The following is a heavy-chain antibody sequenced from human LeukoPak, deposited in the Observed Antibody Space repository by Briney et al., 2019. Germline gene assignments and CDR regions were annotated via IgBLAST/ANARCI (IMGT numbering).Heavy chain of an antibody. D-gene: IGHD3-10*01. CDR3: ASAGNGSSIQVGGYCYFYMDV. CDR1: GGSISSSSYY. Sequence: SETLSLTCTVSGGSISSSSYYWGWIRQPPGKGLEGIGSIYYSGDTYYNASLKSRVTISVDTSKNQFSLKLRSVTAADTAVYYCASAGNGSSIQVGGYCYFYMDVWGKGTTVTVSS. CDR2: IYYSGDT. J-gene: IGHJ6*03. V-gene: IGHV4-39*01.